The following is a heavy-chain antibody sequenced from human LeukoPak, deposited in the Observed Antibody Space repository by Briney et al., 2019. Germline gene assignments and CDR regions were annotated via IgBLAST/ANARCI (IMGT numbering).Heavy chain of an antibody. CDR3: ATRCTNGVCYKAYYMDV. CDR1: GYTLTSYY. Sequence: KPGASVKVSCKASGYTLTSYYLHWVRQAPGQGLEWLGWININGGGTLSAQKFQGRVTMTRDASISTAYMELSGLRSDDTAVYYCATRCTNGVCYKAYYMDVWGKGTTVTVSS. J-gene: IGHJ6*03. V-gene: IGHV1-2*02. D-gene: IGHD2-8*01. CDR2: ININGGGT.